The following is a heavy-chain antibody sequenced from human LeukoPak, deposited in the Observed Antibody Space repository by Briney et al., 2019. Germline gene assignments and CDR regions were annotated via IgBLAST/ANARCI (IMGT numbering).Heavy chain of an antibody. CDR3: ASTGQWLVPGAFDI. CDR2: IIPILGIA. J-gene: IGHJ3*02. Sequence: GGSLRLSCAASGFTFSSYAMSWVRQAPGQGLEWMGRIIPILGIANYAQKFQGRVTITADKSTSTAYMELSSLRSEDTAVYYCASTGQWLVPGAFDIWGQGTMVTVSS. V-gene: IGHV1-69*04. CDR1: GFTFSSYA. D-gene: IGHD6-19*01.